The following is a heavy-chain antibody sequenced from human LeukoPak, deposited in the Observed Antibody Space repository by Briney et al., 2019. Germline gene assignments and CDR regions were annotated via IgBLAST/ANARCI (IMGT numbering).Heavy chain of an antibody. D-gene: IGHD3-22*01. CDR2: IIPILGIA. V-gene: IGHV1-69*04. CDR1: GGTFSIYA. CDR3: ARISDDSSGYYY. Sequence: ASVTVSFTASGGTFSIYAISWVRQAPGQGREWMGRIIPILGIANYAQKFQGRVTITADKSTSTAYMELSSLRSEDTAVYYCARISDDSSGYYYWGQGTLVTVSS. J-gene: IGHJ4*02.